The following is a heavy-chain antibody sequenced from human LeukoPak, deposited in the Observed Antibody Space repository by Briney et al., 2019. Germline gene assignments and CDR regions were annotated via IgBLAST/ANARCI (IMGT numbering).Heavy chain of an antibody. CDR3: ARRPRTYYYYGMDV. Sequence: SETLSLTCTVSGGSISSSSYYWGWIRQPPGKGLEWLGSIYYSGSTYYNPSLKSRVTISVDTSKNQFSLKLSSVTAADTAVYYCARRPRTYYYYGMDVWGQGTTVTVSS. V-gene: IGHV4-39*01. J-gene: IGHJ6*02. CDR1: GGSISSSSYY. CDR2: IYYSGST.